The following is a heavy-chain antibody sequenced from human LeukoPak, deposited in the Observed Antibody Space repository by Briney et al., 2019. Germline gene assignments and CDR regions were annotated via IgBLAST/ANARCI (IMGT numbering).Heavy chain of an antibody. CDR1: GGSISSYY. V-gene: IGHV4-39*01. J-gene: IGHJ4*02. CDR2: IYYIGTT. D-gene: IGHD5-12*01. Sequence: SETLSLTCTVSGGSISSYYWGWIRQPPGKGLEWIGSIYYIGTTYYNASLKSRVTISVDTSRNQFSLRLTSVTAADTAVYYCARSITGSSPFDYWGQGTLVTVSS. CDR3: ARSITGSSPFDY.